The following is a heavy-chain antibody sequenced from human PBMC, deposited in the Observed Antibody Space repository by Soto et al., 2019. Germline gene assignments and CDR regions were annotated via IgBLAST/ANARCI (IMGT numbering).Heavy chain of an antibody. CDR1: GGSISSGGYS. D-gene: IGHD4-4*01. V-gene: IGHV4-30-2*01. Sequence: SETLSLTCAVSGGSISSGGYSWSWIRQPPGKGLEWIGYIYQSGSTYYNPSLKSRVTISVDRSRNQFSLKLSSVTAADTAVYFCATLSYSNSGAYYYYAMDVWGQGTTVTVSS. CDR3: ATLSYSNSGAYYYYAMDV. J-gene: IGHJ6*02. CDR2: IYQSGST.